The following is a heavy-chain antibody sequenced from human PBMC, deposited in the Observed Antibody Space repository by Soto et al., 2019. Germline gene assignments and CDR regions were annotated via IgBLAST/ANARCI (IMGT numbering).Heavy chain of an antibody. CDR1: DGSFTSNNW. V-gene: IGHV4-4*02. CDR3: ASRDPGTSVDY. D-gene: IGHD1-7*01. J-gene: IGHJ4*02. Sequence: SEPLSLTSGVSDGSFTSNNWWTWVSQPPGQGLEWIGGIYRTGITNYNTSLKSRVTISLDKSENQFSLKVTSLTAADTAVYYCASRDPGTSVDYWGQGTLVTVSS. CDR2: IYRTGIT.